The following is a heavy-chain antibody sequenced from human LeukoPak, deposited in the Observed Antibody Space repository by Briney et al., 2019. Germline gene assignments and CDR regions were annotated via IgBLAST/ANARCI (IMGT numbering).Heavy chain of an antibody. Sequence: SETLSLTCIVSGVSVTRNGYYWTWIRQPPGKELEWIGNIYYTGRTQYNPSLKSRLTVTLDTSKNQFSLRLNSVTAADTAIYYCWRPYCTNSICSSSVVDSWGQGTLVTVSS. J-gene: IGHJ4*02. CDR2: IYYTGRT. CDR1: GVSVTRNGYY. V-gene: IGHV4-61*08. CDR3: WRPYCTNSICSSSVVDS. D-gene: IGHD2-8*01.